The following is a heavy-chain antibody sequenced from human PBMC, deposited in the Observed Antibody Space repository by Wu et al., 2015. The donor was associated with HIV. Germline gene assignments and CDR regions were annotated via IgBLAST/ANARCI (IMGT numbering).Heavy chain of an antibody. J-gene: IGHJ3*02. Sequence: QVQLVQSGAEVKKPGASVKVSCKASGYTFTSYDINWVRQATGQGLEWMGWMNPNSGNTGYAQKFQGRVTMTRNTSISTAYMELSSLRSEDTAVYYCARKGDIVGATLGLFDIWGQGTMVTVSS. CDR3: ARKGDIVGATLGLFDI. CDR2: MNPNSGNT. D-gene: IGHD1-26*01. V-gene: IGHV1-8*01. CDR1: GYTFTSYD.